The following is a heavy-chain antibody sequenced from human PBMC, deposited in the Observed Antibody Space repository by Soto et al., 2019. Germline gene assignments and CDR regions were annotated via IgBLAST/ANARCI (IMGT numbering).Heavy chain of an antibody. CDR3: ARGSGYCSSTSCYHAFDI. J-gene: IGHJ3*02. D-gene: IGHD2-2*01. CDR1: GGSFSGYY. CDR2: INHSGST. V-gene: IGHV4-34*01. Sequence: QVQLQQWGAGLLKPSETLSLTCAVYGGSFSGYYWSWIRQPPGKGLEWIGEINHSGSTNYNPSLKSRVTISVDPSKNQFSLKLSSVTAADTAVYYCARGSGYCSSTSCYHAFDIWGQGTMVTVSS.